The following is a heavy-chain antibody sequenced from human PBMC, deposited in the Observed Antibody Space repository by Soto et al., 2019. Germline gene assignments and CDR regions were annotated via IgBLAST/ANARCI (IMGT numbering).Heavy chain of an antibody. J-gene: IGHJ6*02. CDR3: ARGITGAPYDYPYSGMAV. Sequence: PGGSLRLSWAASGFTFGGYSMNWVRQAPGKGLEWVSSISSSSSYIYYEDSVKGRFTISRDNAKNSLYLQMSSLRAEDTAVYYCARGITGAPYDYPYSGMAVWGQGTTVTVSS. CDR1: GFTFGGYS. CDR2: ISSSSSYI. D-gene: IGHD7-27*01. V-gene: IGHV3-21*01.